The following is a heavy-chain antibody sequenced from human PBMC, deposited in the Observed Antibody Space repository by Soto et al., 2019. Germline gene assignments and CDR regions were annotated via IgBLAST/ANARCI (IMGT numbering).Heavy chain of an antibody. V-gene: IGHV3-23*01. D-gene: IGHD4-17*01. CDR2: ISGSGGST. J-gene: IGHJ4*02. CDR3: AREVTSQPTTVTTNY. Sequence: GGSLRLSCAASGFTCSSHAMSWVRRAPGKGLEWVSAISGSGGSTYYADSVKGRFTISRDNSKNTLYLQMNSLRAEDPAVYYCAREVTSQPTTVTTNYWGQGTLVTVSS. CDR1: GFTCSSHA.